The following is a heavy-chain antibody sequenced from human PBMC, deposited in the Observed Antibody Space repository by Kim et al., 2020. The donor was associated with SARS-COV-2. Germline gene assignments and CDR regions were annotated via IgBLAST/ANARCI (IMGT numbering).Heavy chain of an antibody. CDR3: AKDLDIVVVPAAMLFGY. CDR2: ISYDGSNK. D-gene: IGHD2-2*01. J-gene: IGHJ4*02. V-gene: IGHV3-30*18. CDR1: GFTFSSYG. Sequence: GGSLRLSCAASGFTFSSYGMHWVRQAPGKGLEWVAVISYDGSNKYYADSVKGRFTISRDNSKNTLYLQMNSLRAEDTAVYYCAKDLDIVVVPAAMLFGYWGQGTLVTVST.